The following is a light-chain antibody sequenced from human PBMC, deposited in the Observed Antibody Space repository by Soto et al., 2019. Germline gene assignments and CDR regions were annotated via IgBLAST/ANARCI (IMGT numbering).Light chain of an antibody. CDR3: QQYGNSPWT. Sequence: EIVLTQSPGTLSLSPGERATLFCRASQSVSSNYLAWYQQKPGQAPRLLIYDASSRATGIPDRFSGSGSGTDFTLSVSRLEPEDFTVYYCQQYGNSPWTFGQGTKVEIK. CDR1: QSVSSNY. V-gene: IGKV3-20*01. J-gene: IGKJ1*01. CDR2: DAS.